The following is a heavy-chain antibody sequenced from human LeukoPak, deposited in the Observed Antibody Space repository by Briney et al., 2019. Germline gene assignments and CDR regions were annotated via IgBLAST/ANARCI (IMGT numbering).Heavy chain of an antibody. D-gene: IGHD3-16*01. J-gene: IGHJ3*01. CDR1: GFTFSSYE. CDR2: ISSGGNTI. CDR3: ARGSGGSM. Sequence: PGGSLRLSCAASGFTFSSYEMNWVRQAPGKGLEWASYISSGGNTIYYADSVKGRFTISRDNAKNSLYLQMNSLRAEDTAVYYCARGSGGSMWGQGTMVTVSS. V-gene: IGHV3-48*03.